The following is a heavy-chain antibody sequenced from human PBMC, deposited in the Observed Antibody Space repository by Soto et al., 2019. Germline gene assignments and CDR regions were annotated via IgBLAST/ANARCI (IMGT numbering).Heavy chain of an antibody. CDR3: ARSLYSSSWYYFFDY. J-gene: IGHJ4*02. CDR2: MNPNSGNT. V-gene: IGHV1-8*02. CDR1: GYTFTSYD. Sequence: ASVKVSCKASGYTFTSYDINWVRQATGQGLEYLGWMNPNSGNTGYVQKFQGRVTLTRNTSISTAYMELSSLRSEDTAVYYCARSLYSSSWYYFFDYWGQGTLVTVSS. D-gene: IGHD6-13*01.